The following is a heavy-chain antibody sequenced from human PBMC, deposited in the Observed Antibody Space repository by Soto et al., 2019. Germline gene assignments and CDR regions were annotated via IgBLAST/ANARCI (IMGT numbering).Heavy chain of an antibody. Sequence: QVQLVQSGAEVKKPGSSVKVSCKASGGTFSSYAISWERQAPGQGLEWMGGIIPIFGTENYAQKFQGRVTITADKSTSTAYMELSGLRSEDTAVYYCARARIVGATFYWFDPWGQGTLFTVSS. V-gene: IGHV1-69*06. J-gene: IGHJ5*02. CDR3: ARARIVGATFYWFDP. CDR1: GGTFSSYA. D-gene: IGHD1-26*01. CDR2: IIPIFGTE.